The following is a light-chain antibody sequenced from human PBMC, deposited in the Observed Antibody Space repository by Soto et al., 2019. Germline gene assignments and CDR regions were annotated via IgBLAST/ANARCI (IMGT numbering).Light chain of an antibody. Sequence: EIVLTQSPGTLSLSPGERATLSCRASQSVSSSYLAWYQQKPGQAPRLLIYGASSRATGIPDRFSGSGSGTDFTLTISSLEPEDFAVYYCQQRSNWPWTFGQGTRLEI. CDR1: QSVSSSY. CDR2: GAS. V-gene: IGKV3D-20*02. CDR3: QQRSNWPWT. J-gene: IGKJ5*01.